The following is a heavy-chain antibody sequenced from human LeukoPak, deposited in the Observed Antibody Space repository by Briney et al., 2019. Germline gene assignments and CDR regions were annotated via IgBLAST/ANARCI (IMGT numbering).Heavy chain of an antibody. Sequence: GGPLRLSCAASGFTFSSYAMSWVRQAPGKGLEWVSAISGSGGSTYYADSVKGRFTISRDNSKNTLYLQMNSLRAEDTAVYYCAKHLTKYYYDSSGYDNFDYWGQGTLVTVSS. CDR1: GFTFSSYA. CDR3: AKHLTKYYYDSSGYDNFDY. CDR2: ISGSGGST. J-gene: IGHJ4*02. D-gene: IGHD3-22*01. V-gene: IGHV3-23*01.